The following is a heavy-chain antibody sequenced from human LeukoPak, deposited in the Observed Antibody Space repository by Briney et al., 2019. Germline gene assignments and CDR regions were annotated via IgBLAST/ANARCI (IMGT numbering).Heavy chain of an antibody. CDR2: ISAYNGNT. CDR3: ARGGGGQPLLDFHIAFDI. Sequence: ASVKVSCKASGYTFTDYYIHWVRQAPGQGLEWMGWISAYNGNTNYAQKLQGRVTMTTDTSTSTAYMELRSLRSDDTAVYYCARGGGGQPLLDFHIAFDIWGQGTMVTVSS. D-gene: IGHD2-21*02. CDR1: GYTFTDYY. J-gene: IGHJ3*02. V-gene: IGHV1-18*04.